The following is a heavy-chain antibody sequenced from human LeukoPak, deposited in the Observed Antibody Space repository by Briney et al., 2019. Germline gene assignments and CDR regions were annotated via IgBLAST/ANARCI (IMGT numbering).Heavy chain of an antibody. CDR3: ARFSSGYYYGY. V-gene: IGHV1-69*05. CDR1: GGTFSSYA. J-gene: IGHJ4*02. CDR2: IIPIFGTA. Sequence: ASVKVSCKASGGTFSSYAISWVRQAPGQGLEWMGRIIPIFGTANYAQKFQGRVTITTDESTSTAYMGLSSLRSEDTAVYYCARFSSGYYYGYWGQGTLVTVSS. D-gene: IGHD3-22*01.